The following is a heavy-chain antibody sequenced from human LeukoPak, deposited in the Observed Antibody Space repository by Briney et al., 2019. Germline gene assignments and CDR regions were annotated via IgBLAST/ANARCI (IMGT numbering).Heavy chain of an antibody. CDR2: IYYSGST. V-gene: IGHV4-39*07. J-gene: IGHJ6*02. CDR1: GGSISSSSYY. Sequence: KPSETLSLTCTVSGGSISSSSYYWGWIRQPPGKGLEWIGSIYYSGSTYYNPSLKSRVTISVDTSKNQFSLKLSSVTAADTAVYYCARSIAAAGPSNYYYYYGMDVWGQGTTVTVSS. CDR3: ARSIAAAGPSNYYYYYGMDV. D-gene: IGHD6-13*01.